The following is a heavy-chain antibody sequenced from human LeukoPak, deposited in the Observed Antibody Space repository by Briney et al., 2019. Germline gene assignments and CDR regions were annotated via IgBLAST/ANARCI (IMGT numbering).Heavy chain of an antibody. CDR3: ARDLNY. Sequence: GGSLRLSCAASGFTVSNSYMSWVRQAPGKGLEWASIIDTGVNKYYADSVKGRFTMSRENSKNTLYLQMNSLRAEDTAVYYCARDLNYWGQGTLVTVSS. CDR1: GFTVSNSY. J-gene: IGHJ4*02. CDR2: IDTGVNK. V-gene: IGHV3-53*01.